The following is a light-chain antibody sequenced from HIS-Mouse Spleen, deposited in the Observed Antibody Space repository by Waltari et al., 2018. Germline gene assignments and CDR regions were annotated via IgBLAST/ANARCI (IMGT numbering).Light chain of an antibody. CDR1: ALPKKY. J-gene: IGLJ2*01. CDR3: YSTDSSGNHRV. V-gene: IGLV3-10*01. CDR2: EDS. Sequence: SYELTQPPSLSVSPGQTARITCSGDALPKKYAYWYQQKSGQPPVLVIYEDSKRPAGIPGGFSGSSSWTMATLTISGAQVEDEADYYCYSTDSSGNHRVFGGGTKLTVL.